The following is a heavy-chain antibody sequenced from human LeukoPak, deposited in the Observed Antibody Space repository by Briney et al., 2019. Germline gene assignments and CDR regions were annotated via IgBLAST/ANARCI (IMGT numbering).Heavy chain of an antibody. CDR3: ARLGLYDGYTHDS. J-gene: IGHJ4*02. Sequence: SETLSLTCTVSGGSISSYYWSWIRQPPGKGLEWIGYIYTSGSTNYNPSLKGRVTISVDTSKNQFSLDLRSVTAADTAVYFCARLGLYDGYTHDSWGQGTLVTVSS. CDR1: GGSISSYY. CDR2: IYTSGST. V-gene: IGHV4-4*09. D-gene: IGHD5-24*01.